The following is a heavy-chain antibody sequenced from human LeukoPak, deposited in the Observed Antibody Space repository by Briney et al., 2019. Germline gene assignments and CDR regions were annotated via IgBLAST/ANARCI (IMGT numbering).Heavy chain of an antibody. Sequence: SSETLSLTCTVSGGSISNYYWSWIRQPPGKGLEWIGSIYYSGSTYYNPSLKSRVTISVDTSKNQFSLKLSSVTAADTAVYYCARVRIAVAGIDYWGQGTLVTVSS. CDR2: IYYSGST. D-gene: IGHD6-19*01. V-gene: IGHV4-39*01. J-gene: IGHJ4*02. CDR3: ARVRIAVAGIDY. CDR1: GGSISNYY.